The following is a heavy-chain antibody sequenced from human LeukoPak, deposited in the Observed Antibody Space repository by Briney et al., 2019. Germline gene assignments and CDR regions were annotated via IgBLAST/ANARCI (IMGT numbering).Heavy chain of an antibody. J-gene: IGHJ4*02. V-gene: IGHV4-34*01. CDR3: ASVVYRLFDY. D-gene: IGHD5/OR15-5a*01. CDR2: INHSGST. CDR1: GGSFSGYY. Sequence: KPSETLSLTCTVYGGSFSGYYWSWIRQPPGKGLEWIGEINHSGSTNYNPSLKSRVTISVDTSKNQFSLKLSSVTAADTAVYYCASVVYRLFDYWGQGTLVTVSS.